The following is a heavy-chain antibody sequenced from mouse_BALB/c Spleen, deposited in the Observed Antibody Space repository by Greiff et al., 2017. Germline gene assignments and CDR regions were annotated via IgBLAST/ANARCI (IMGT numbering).Heavy chain of an antibody. CDR1: GDSITSGY. J-gene: IGHJ3*01. Sequence: EVKLVESGPSLVKPSQTLSLTCSVTGDSITSGYWNWIRKFPGNKLEYMGYISYSGSTYYNPSLKSRISITRDTSKNQYYLQLNSVTTEDTATYYCASDYYGSSYGWFAYWGQGTLDTVSA. CDR3: ASDYYGSSYGWFAY. D-gene: IGHD1-1*01. CDR2: ISYSGST. V-gene: IGHV3-8*02.